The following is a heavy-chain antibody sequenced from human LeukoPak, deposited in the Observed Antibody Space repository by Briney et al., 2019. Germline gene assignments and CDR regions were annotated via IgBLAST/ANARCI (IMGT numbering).Heavy chain of an antibody. J-gene: IGHJ4*02. CDR1: GGTFSSYA. CDR2: IIPILGIA. Sequence: SVNVSCKASGGTFSSYAISWVRQAPGQGLEWMGRIIPILGIANYAQKFQGRVTITADKSTSTAYMELSSLRSEDTAVYYCASGFVTTGTTIPLDYWGQGTLVTVSS. D-gene: IGHD1-1*01. CDR3: ASGFVTTGTTIPLDY. V-gene: IGHV1-69*04.